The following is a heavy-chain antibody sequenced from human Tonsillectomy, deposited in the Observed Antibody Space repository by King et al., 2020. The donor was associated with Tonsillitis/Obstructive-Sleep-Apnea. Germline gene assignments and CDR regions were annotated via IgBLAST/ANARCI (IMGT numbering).Heavy chain of an antibody. D-gene: IGHD7-27*01. CDR1: GESFSGHY. Sequence: VQLQQWGAGPLKPSETLSLTCAVYGESFSGHYWSWIRQPPGKGLEWVGEINHSGSTNYNPSLKSRVSISVDTSKNQFSLNLRSVTAADTAVYYCARRHSLTVVPFDYWGQGTLVTVSS. J-gene: IGHJ4*02. V-gene: IGHV4-34*01. CDR2: INHSGST. CDR3: ARRHSLTVVPFDY.